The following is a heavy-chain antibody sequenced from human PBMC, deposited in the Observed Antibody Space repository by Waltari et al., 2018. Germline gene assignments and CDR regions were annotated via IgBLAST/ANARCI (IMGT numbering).Heavy chain of an antibody. CDR1: GFTFGHYA. Sequence: VQLVESGGGVVQPGRSLGLSGTVSGFTFGHYAMHWVRQAPGKGLEWVAIISSDSVSKFYADSVNGRFTISRDNSKNTMYLEMNGLRPEDTAVYYCAGPWGYYSDDGHYLDYWGPGTQVIVSP. CDR2: ISSDSVSK. J-gene: IGHJ4*02. CDR3: AGPWGYYSDDGHYLDY. V-gene: IGHV3-30*01. D-gene: IGHD3-22*01.